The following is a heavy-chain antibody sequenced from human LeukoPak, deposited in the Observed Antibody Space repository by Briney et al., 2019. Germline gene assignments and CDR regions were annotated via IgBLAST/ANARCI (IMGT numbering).Heavy chain of an antibody. J-gene: IGHJ6*02. CDR3: ARGQGGYYGMDV. V-gene: IGHV1-8*01. Sequence: GASVKVSCKASGYTFSSYDINWVRQASGQGLEWMGWMNPNSGNTGYAQKFQGRVTMTRNTSISTAYMELSSLRSEDTAVYYCARGQGGYYGMDVWGQGTTVTVSS. CDR2: MNPNSGNT. CDR1: GYTFSSYD. D-gene: IGHD2-15*01.